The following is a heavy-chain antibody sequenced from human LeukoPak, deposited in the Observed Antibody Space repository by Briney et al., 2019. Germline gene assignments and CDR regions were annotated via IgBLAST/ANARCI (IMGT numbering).Heavy chain of an antibody. CDR3: ARDLGYGYGYFDY. Sequence: VKVSCKASGGTFSSYAISWVRQAPGQGLEWMGGIIPIFGTANYAQKLQGRVTITTDESTSTAYMELSSPRSEDTAVYYCARDLGYGYGYFDYWGQGTLVTVSS. CDR1: GGTFSSYA. V-gene: IGHV1-69*05. CDR2: IIPIFGTA. D-gene: IGHD5-18*01. J-gene: IGHJ4*02.